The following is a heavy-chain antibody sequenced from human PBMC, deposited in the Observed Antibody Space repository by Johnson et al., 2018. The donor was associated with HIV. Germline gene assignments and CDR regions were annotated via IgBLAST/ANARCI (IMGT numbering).Heavy chain of an antibody. CDR2: IIGSGGSP. CDR1: GFTFSSYA. Sequence: EVQLVESGGGLVQPGGSLRLSCAASGFTFSSYAMSWVRQAPGKGLEWVSAIIGSGGSPYYADSVQGRFTISSDNAKHSLHLQMNSLRTEDTAIYYCAKDRGRYSSDVDALDMWGQGTMVTVSP. CDR3: AKDRGRYSSDVDALDM. V-gene: IGHV3-23*04. D-gene: IGHD6-19*01. J-gene: IGHJ3*02.